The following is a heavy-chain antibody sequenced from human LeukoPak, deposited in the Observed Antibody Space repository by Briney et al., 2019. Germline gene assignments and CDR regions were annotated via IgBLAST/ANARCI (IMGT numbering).Heavy chain of an antibody. D-gene: IGHD1-14*01. Sequence: SQTLSLTCAVYGGSFSGYYWSWIRQPPGKGLEWIGEINHSGSTNYNPSLKSRVTISVDTSKNQFSLKLSSVTAADTAVYYCARGTRTFDPWGQGTLVTVSS. CDR2: INHSGST. CDR1: GGSFSGYY. V-gene: IGHV4-34*01. J-gene: IGHJ5*02. CDR3: ARGTRTFDP.